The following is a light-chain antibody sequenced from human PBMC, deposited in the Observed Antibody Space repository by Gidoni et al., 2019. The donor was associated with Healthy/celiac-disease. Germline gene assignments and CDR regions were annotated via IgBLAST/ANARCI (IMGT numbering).Light chain of an antibody. J-gene: IGKJ2*01. CDR1: QSVSSY. CDR2: DAS. V-gene: IGKV3-11*01. Sequence: EIVLTQSPATLSWSPGERATLSCRASQSVSSYLAWYPQNPGQAPRLLIYDASNRATGIPARFSGSGSGTDFTLTISSLEPEDFAVYYCQQRSNWPPMYTFGQGTKLEIK. CDR3: QQRSNWPPMYT.